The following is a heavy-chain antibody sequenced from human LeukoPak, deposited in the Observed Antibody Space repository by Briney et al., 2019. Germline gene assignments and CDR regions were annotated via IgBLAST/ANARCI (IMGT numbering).Heavy chain of an antibody. V-gene: IGHV5-51*01. J-gene: IGHJ3*02. Sequence: GESLKISCKGSGYSFTTYWIGWVRQISGKGLEWMGIIYPGDSGTRYSPSFQGQVTISADKSISTAYLQWSSLKASDTAMYYCAAGLAYCGGDCYPGDALDIWGQGTMVTVSS. D-gene: IGHD2-21*02. CDR2: IYPGDSGT. CDR3: AAGLAYCGGDCYPGDALDI. CDR1: GYSFTTYW.